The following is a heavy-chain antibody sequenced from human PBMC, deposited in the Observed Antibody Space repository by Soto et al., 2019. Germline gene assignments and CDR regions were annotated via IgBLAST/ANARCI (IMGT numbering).Heavy chain of an antibody. CDR2: TYYRSKWYN. Sequence: SQTLSLTCAISGDSVSSNSAAWTWIRQSPSRDLEWLGRTYYRSKWYNDYAVSVKSRITVSPDTSKNQFSLQLNSVTPEDTAVYYCARNFKTNFDYWGQGTLVTVSS. CDR3: ARNFKTNFDY. V-gene: IGHV6-1*01. CDR1: GDSVSSNSAA. J-gene: IGHJ4*02.